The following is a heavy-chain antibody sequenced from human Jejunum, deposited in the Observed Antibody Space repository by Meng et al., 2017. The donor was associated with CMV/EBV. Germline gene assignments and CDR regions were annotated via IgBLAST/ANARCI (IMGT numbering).Heavy chain of an antibody. V-gene: IGHV2-5*02. CDR1: AFSLSTSEVG. CDR3: ALFTRSWFDP. J-gene: IGHJ5*02. CDR2: IYWDDDK. D-gene: IGHD2-2*01. Sequence: TMKVSCPTLVQPTQTLTLNCPSAAFSLSTSEVGVGWSRQPAGKALEWLAVIYWDDDKRYSPSLKSRLTITKDTSKNQVVLTLTNMDPVDTATYYCALFTRSWFDPWGQGTLVTVSS.